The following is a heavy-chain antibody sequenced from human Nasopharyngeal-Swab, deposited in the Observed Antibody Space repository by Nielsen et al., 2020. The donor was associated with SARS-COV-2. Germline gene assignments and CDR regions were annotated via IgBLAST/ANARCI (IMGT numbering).Heavy chain of an antibody. J-gene: IGHJ4*02. CDR3: ARVTGSGYITNHFDY. V-gene: IGHV3-11*05. CDR2: ISSSYGYT. CDR1: GFTFSDYY. D-gene: IGHD5-18*01. Sequence: LSLTCAASGFTFSDYYMSWIRQAPGKGLEWVSYISSSYGYTNYADSVKGRFTIPRDNAKNSLFLQMNTLTAEDTAVYYCARVTGSGYITNHFDYWGQGMLVTVSS.